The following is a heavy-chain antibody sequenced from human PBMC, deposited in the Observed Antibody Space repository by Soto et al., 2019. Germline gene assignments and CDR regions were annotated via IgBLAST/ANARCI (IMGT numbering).Heavy chain of an antibody. CDR3: ARQGTTDYFCYYGLDV. J-gene: IGHJ6*02. D-gene: IGHD4-4*01. V-gene: IGHV5-10-1*01. CDR1: GYNFPSYW. Sequence: PGESLKISCKGSGYNFPSYWISWVRQMPGKGLEWMGRIDPSDSYTNYSPSFQGHVTISADKSISAAYLQWSSLKASDTAMYYCARQGTTDYFCYYGLDVWGQGTTVTVSS. CDR2: IDPSDSYT.